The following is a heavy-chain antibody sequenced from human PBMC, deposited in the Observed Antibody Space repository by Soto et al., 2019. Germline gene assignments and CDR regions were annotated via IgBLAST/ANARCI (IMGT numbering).Heavy chain of an antibody. V-gene: IGHV3-23*01. CDR2: ISYDGGNT. J-gene: IGHJ5*02. CDR1: GFTFSSYA. CDR3: AEGGIGWFDP. D-gene: IGHD2-21*01. Sequence: GGSLRLSCAASGFTFSSYALNWVRQAPGRGLEWVSTISYDGGNTYYPHSVKGRFTISRDNSKNTLYLQMNSLRAEDAAVYYCAEGGIGWFDPWGQGTLVTVSS.